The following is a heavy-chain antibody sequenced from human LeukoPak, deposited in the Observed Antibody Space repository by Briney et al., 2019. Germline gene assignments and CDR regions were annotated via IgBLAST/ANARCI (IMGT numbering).Heavy chain of an antibody. CDR2: ISYDGSNK. V-gene: IGHV3-30*04. J-gene: IGHJ4*02. CDR1: GFTFSSYA. Sequence: GGSLRLSCSASGFTFSSYAMHWVRQAPGKGLEWVAVISYDGSNKYYADSVKGRFTISRDNSKNTLYLQMNSLRAEDTAVYYCARVLAGATRFDYWGQGTLVTVSS. D-gene: IGHD1-26*01. CDR3: ARVLAGATRFDY.